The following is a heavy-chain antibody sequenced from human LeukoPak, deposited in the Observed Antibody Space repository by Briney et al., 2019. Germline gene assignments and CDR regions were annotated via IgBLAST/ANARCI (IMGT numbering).Heavy chain of an antibody. V-gene: IGHV4-34*01. CDR2: INHSGST. Sequence: SETLSLTCAVYGGSFSGYYWSWIRQPPGKGLEWIGEINHSGSTNYNPPLKSRVTISVDTSKNQFSLKLSSVTAADTAVYYCARGGVVPAATDFDYWGQGTLVTVSS. CDR3: ARGGVVPAATDFDY. D-gene: IGHD2-2*01. CDR1: GGSFSGYY. J-gene: IGHJ4*02.